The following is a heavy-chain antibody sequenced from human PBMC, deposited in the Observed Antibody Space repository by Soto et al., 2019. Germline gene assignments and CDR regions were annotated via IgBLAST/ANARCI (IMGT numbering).Heavy chain of an antibody. CDR3: AWWPQMVYAGLAV. CDR1: GYTFTNYY. V-gene: IGHV1-46*01. J-gene: IGHJ6*02. Sequence: QVQLVQSGAEVKKPGASVKVSCKASGYTFTNYYIHWVRQAPGQGLEWMGIINPSGGSTSYPQQSQGRVPITCDTSTSTVYMDLSSRRSEDTAVYHCAWWPQMVYAGLAVWGQGTTFTVSS. D-gene: IGHD2-8*01. CDR2: INPSGGST.